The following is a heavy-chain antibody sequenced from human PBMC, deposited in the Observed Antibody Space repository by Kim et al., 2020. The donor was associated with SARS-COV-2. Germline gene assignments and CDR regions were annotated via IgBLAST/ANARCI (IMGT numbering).Heavy chain of an antibody. CDR3: ARGRSGRHKMGWFDP. CDR2: MNPNSGNT. J-gene: IGHJ5*02. CDR1: GYTFTSYD. Sequence: DSVKVSCKASGYTFTSYDINWVRQATGQGLEWMGWMNPNSGNTGYAQKFQGRVTMTRNTSISTAYMELSSLRSEDTAVYYCARGRSGRHKMGWFDPWGQGTLVTVSS. V-gene: IGHV1-8*01. D-gene: IGHD3-10*01.